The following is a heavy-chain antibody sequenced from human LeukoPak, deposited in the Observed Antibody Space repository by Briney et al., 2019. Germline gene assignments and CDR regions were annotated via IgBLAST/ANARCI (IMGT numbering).Heavy chain of an antibody. CDR2: IKQDGSEK. CDR1: GFTFSSYW. CDR3: ARVPGYSSSWLDY. Sequence: PGGSLRLSCAASGFTFSSYWMSWVRQAPGKGLEGVANIKQDGSEKYYVDSVKGRFTISRDNAKNSLYLQMNSLRAEDTAVYYCARVPGYSSSWLDYWGQGTLVTVSS. V-gene: IGHV3-7*01. D-gene: IGHD6-13*01. J-gene: IGHJ4*02.